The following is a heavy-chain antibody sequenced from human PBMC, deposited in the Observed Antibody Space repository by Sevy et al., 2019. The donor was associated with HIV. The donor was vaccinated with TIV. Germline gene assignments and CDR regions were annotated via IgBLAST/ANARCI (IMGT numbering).Heavy chain of an antibody. CDR1: AGSITSLY. Sequence: SDTLSLPCTVSAGSITSLYWNWIRQPPGKGLEWIANIYYNGHINYNPSLKSRVTLSLDTSKNQFSLRLSSVTAADTAMYYCAGENAWGRGYSWGQGTLVTVSS. J-gene: IGHJ4*02. V-gene: IGHV4-59*08. D-gene: IGHD1-26*01. CDR2: IYYNGHI. CDR3: AGENAWGRGYS.